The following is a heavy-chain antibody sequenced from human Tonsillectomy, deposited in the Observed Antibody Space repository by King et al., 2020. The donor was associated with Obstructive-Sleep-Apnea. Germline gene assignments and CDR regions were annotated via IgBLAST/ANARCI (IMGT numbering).Heavy chain of an antibody. Sequence: MQLQESGPGLVKPSETLSLTCTVSGGSISSYYWSWIRQPPGKGLEWIGYIYYSGSTNYNPSLKSRVTISVDTSKNQFSLKLSSVTAADTAVYYCARPTPELSTNPPNYWYFDLWGRGTLVTVSS. V-gene: IGHV4-59*08. J-gene: IGHJ2*01. CDR3: ARPTPELSTNPPNYWYFDL. D-gene: IGHD1-26*01. CDR2: IYYSGST. CDR1: GGSISSYY.